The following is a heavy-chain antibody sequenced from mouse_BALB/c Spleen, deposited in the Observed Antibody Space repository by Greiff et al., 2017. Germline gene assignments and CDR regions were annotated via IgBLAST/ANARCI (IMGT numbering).Heavy chain of an antibody. CDR3: ARNPFLIG. Sequence: VQLKQSGAELVKPGASVKLSCTASGFNIKDTYMHWVKQRPEQGLEWIGRIDPANGNTKYDPKFQGKATITADTSSNTAYLQLSSLTSEDTAVYYCARNPFLIGWGQGTLVTVSA. CDR1: GFNIKDTY. V-gene: IGHV14-3*02. CDR2: IDPANGNT. J-gene: IGHJ3*01.